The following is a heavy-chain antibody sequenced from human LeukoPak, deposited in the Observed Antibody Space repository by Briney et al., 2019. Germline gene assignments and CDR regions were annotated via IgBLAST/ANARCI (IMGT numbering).Heavy chain of an antibody. CDR1: GFTFSKAW. V-gene: IGHV3-15*04. Sequence: PGGSLRLSCAVSGFTFSKAWMSWVRQTPGKGLEWVGRIASKTDGGTTDYAAPVKGRFTISRDDSKNTLFLQMNSLKTEDTAVYYCTTGIRGDCGQGTLVTVSS. J-gene: IGHJ4*02. CDR2: IASKTDGGTT. CDR3: TTGIRGD.